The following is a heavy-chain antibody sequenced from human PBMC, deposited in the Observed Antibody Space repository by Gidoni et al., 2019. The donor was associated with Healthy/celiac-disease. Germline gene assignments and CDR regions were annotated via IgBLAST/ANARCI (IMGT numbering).Heavy chain of an antibody. V-gene: IGHV1-69*08. CDR3: ARDRRYCSGGSCYSGGY. CDR1: GATFSSYT. Sequence: QVQLVQSGAEVKKPGPSVTVSGKASGATFSSYTISWVRKAPGHGLERMGRIIPILGIANYAQKFQGRVTITADKSTSTAYMELSSMRSEDTAVYYCARDRRYCSGGSCYSGGYWGQGTLVTVSS. CDR2: IIPILGIA. J-gene: IGHJ4*02. D-gene: IGHD2-15*01.